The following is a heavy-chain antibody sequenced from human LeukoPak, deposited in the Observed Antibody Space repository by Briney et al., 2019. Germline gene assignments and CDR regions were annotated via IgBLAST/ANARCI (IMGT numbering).Heavy chain of an antibody. CDR1: GFTFSSYE. CDR2: ISSSGSTI. V-gene: IGHV3-48*03. Sequence: GGSLRLSCAASGFTFSSYEMNWVRQAPGKGLEWVSYISSSGSTIYYADSVKGRFTISRDNAKNSLYLQMNSPRAEDTAVYYCAREYGYYYGSGSFYSSYYYMDVWGKGTTVTVSS. CDR3: AREYGYYYGSGSFYSSYYYMDV. J-gene: IGHJ6*03. D-gene: IGHD3-10*01.